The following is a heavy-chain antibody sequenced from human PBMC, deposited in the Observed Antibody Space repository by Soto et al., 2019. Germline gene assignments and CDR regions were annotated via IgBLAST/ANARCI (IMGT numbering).Heavy chain of an antibody. CDR1: GDTFNFYS. J-gene: IGHJ4*02. D-gene: IGHD3-10*01. CDR3: ASLYGSGYRAFDY. V-gene: IGHV1-69*02. CDR2: VNPIVSMS. Sequence: QVQLVQSGAEVKRPGSSVKVSCKASGDTFNFYSINWVRQAPGLGLEWMGRVNPIVSMSNYAQKFQGRVKMTADKSTSTAYMEISSLRSEKRAIYFCASLYGSGYRAFDYWDQGALVTVSS.